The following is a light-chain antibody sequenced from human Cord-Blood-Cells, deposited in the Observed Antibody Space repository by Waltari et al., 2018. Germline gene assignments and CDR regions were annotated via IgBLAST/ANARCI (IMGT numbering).Light chain of an antibody. CDR3: QQYGSSRT. J-gene: IGKJ1*01. CDR2: GAS. CDR1: QSVSSSY. Sequence: EIVLTQSPGTLSLSPGERATLSCRASQSVSSSYLAGYQQKPGQAPRLLIYGASSRATGITDRVSGSGSGTDFTLTISRLEPEDFAVYYCQQYGSSRTFGQGTKVEIK. V-gene: IGKV3-20*01.